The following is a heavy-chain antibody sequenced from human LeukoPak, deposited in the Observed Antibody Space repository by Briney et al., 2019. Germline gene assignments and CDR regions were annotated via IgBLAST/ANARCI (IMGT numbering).Heavy chain of an antibody. CDR1: GFSLSTSGVG. CDR3: AHVLQFDYGDDGEFDY. V-gene: IGHV2-5*02. Sequence: KESGPTLVKPTQTLTLTCTFSGFSLSTSGVGVGWIRQPPGKALEWLALIYWDDDKRYSPSLKSRLTITKDTSKNQVVLTMTNMDPVDTATYYCAHVLQFDYGDDGEFDYWGQGTLATVSS. CDR2: IYWDDDK. D-gene: IGHD4-17*01. J-gene: IGHJ4*02.